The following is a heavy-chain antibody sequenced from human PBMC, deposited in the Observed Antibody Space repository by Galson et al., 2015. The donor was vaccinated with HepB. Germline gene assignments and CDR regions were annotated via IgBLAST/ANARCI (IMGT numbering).Heavy chain of an antibody. CDR2: IYSGGST. CDR3: AREPDYGDLRPYYFDY. CDR1: GFTVSSNY. Sequence: SLRLSCAASGFTVSSNYMSWVRQAPGKGLEWVSVIYSGGSTYYADSVKGRFTISRDNSKNTLYLQMNSLRAEDTAVYYCAREPDYGDLRPYYFDYWGQGTLVTVSS. V-gene: IGHV3-66*01. D-gene: IGHD4-17*01. J-gene: IGHJ4*02.